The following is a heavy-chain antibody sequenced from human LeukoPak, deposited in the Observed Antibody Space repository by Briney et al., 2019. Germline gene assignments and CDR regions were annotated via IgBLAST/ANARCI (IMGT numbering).Heavy chain of an antibody. CDR1: GFTFSSYS. J-gene: IGHJ4*02. V-gene: IGHV3-21*01. CDR2: ISDTSTYI. Sequence: GGSLRLSCAASGFTFSSYSMNWVRQAPGKGLEWVSSISDTSTYIYYADSVKGRFTISRDSAKNSLYLQMNSLTADDTAFYYCARGGYSSSWGDFDYWGQGTLVTVSS. D-gene: IGHD6-19*01. CDR3: ARGGYSSSWGDFDY.